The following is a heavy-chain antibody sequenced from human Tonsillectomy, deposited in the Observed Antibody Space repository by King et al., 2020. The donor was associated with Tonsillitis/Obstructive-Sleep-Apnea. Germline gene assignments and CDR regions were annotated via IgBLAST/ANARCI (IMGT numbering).Heavy chain of an antibody. D-gene: IGHD1-14*01. V-gene: IGHV4-34*01. J-gene: IGHJ3*01. CDR2: IDHSGST. Sequence: VQLQQWGAGLLKPSETLSLTCAVYGGSFSGYYWTWIRQSPGKGLEGIGEIDHSGSTNDNPSLKSRVTMSVDTSKNQFSLDLRSVTAAETAVYYCARGTPETAFDVWGQGTMVTVFS. CDR1: GGSFSGYY. CDR3: ARGTPETAFDV.